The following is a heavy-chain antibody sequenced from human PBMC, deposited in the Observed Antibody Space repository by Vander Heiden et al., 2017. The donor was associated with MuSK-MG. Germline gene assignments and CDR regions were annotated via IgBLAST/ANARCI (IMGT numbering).Heavy chain of an antibody. CDR2: ISYDGSNK. J-gene: IGHJ4*02. Sequence: QVQLVESGGGVVQPGRSLRLSCAASGFTFSTYVMHWVRQAPGKGPGWVAVISYDGSNKFYADSVKGRFTTSRDNSKNTLYLQMNSLKPEDTAVYYCAKNFDGWLLRDGVDYWGQGTLVTVSS. D-gene: IGHD6-19*01. CDR1: GFTFSTYV. V-gene: IGHV3-30*18. CDR3: AKNFDGWLLRDGVDY.